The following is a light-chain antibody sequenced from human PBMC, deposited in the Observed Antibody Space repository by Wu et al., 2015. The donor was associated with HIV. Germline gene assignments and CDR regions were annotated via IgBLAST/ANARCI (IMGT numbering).Light chain of an antibody. Sequence: EIVLTQSPVILSLSPGETATLSCRASQTVTRSLAWFQQKPGQAPRLLIYDTSTRATGIPARFSGSGSGTDLTLTINSLEPEDFAIYYCHQRSIPLTFGGGTKVEI. J-gene: IGKJ4*01. CDR3: HQRSIPLT. CDR1: QTVTRS. V-gene: IGKV3-11*01. CDR2: DTS.